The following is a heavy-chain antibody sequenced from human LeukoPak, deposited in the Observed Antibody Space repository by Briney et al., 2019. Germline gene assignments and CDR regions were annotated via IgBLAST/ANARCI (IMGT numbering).Heavy chain of an antibody. CDR1: GDSFSGYY. CDR3: ARDVNYDAFDI. CDR2: IYISGST. J-gene: IGHJ3*02. Sequence: SETLSLTCTVYGDSFSGYYWSWLGQPPGKGREWIGRIYISGSTNYNPSLKRRATISGDTSNNEFSLQLSSVTAADKHLYFCARDVNYDAFDIWGQGPIVTVST. V-gene: IGHV4-4*07. D-gene: IGHD5-24*01.